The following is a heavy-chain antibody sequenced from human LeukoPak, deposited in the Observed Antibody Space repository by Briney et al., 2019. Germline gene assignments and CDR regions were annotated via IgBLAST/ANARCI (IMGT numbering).Heavy chain of an antibody. D-gene: IGHD6-19*01. J-gene: IGHJ4*02. CDR2: IRSKANSYAT. V-gene: IGHV3-73*01. CDR1: GFTFSGSA. CDR3: TRLGYSSGRNEGNFDY. Sequence: PGGSLRLSCAASGFTFSGSAMPWVRQASGKGLEWVGRIRSKANSYATEYAAPVKGRFTISRDDSKNTAYLQMNSLKTEDTAVYYCTRLGYSSGRNEGNFDYWGQGTLVTVSS.